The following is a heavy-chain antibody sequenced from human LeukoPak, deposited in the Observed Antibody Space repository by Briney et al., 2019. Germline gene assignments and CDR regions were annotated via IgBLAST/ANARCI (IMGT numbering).Heavy chain of an antibody. V-gene: IGHV3-9*01. J-gene: IGHJ4*02. CDR2: ISWDSANI. D-gene: IGHD2-8*01. CDR3: AKESSVYCTDGVCSLDF. Sequence: GGSLRLSCVASGFTFSSHWMSWVRPAPGKGLEWVSGISWDSANIGYADSVKGRFTISRDNTKDSLYLQMNSLRVEDTALYYCAKESSVYCTDGVCSLDFWGQGSLVTVSA. CDR1: GFTFSSHW.